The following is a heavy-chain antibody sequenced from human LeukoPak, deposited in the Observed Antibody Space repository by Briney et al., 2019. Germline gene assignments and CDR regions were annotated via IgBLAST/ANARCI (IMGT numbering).Heavy chain of an antibody. J-gene: IGHJ4*02. D-gene: IGHD2-8*01. CDR3: AKDPDCTSGICYTFFDY. CDR1: GFTFSNYA. V-gene: IGHV3-23*01. CDR2: ISGGGGST. Sequence: GGSLRLSCAASGFTFSNYAMSWVGQPPGKGLKWVSAISGGGGSTYYADSVKGRFTISRDNSKNTLYLQMNSLRAEDTAVYYCAKDPDCTSGICYTFFDYWGQGTLVTVSS.